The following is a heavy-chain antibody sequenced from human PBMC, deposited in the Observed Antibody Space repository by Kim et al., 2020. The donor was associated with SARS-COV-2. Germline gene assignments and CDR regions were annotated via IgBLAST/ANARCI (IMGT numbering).Heavy chain of an antibody. Sequence: YYADSVQGRFTISRDNSKNTLYLQMNSLRAEDTAVYYCAKVREGVYGMDVWGQGTTVTVSS. CDR3: AKVREGVYGMDV. D-gene: IGHD3-10*01. V-gene: IGHV3-23*01. J-gene: IGHJ6*02.